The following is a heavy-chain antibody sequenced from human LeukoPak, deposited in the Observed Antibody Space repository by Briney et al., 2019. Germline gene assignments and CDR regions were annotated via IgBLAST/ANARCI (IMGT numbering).Heavy chain of an antibody. J-gene: IGHJ6*04. V-gene: IGHV3-33*01. D-gene: IGHD2-2*02. CDR3: ARAGYTTTPSDYGLDV. CDR1: GFTFSSYG. CDR2: IWYDGSNK. Sequence: PGGSLRLSCAASGFTFSSYGMHWVLQAPGKGLEWVALIWYDGSNKYHADSVKGRVTIYRDNSKNTLYLQMNSLRAEDTAVYYCARAGYTTTPSDYGLDVWGKGTTVTVSS.